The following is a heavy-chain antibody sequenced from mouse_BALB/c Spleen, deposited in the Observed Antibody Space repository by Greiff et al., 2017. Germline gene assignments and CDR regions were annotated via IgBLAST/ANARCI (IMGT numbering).Heavy chain of an antibody. V-gene: IGHV14-3*02. J-gene: IGHJ2*01. CDR1: GFNIKDTY. D-gene: IGHD2-12*01. Sequence: VQLKESGAELVKPGASVKLSCTASGFNIKDTYMHWVKQRPEQGLEWIGRIDPANGNTKYDPKFQGKATITADTSSNTAYLQLSSLTSEDTAVYYCARDDGGNYFDYWGQGTTLTVSS. CDR2: IDPANGNT. CDR3: ARDDGGNYFDY.